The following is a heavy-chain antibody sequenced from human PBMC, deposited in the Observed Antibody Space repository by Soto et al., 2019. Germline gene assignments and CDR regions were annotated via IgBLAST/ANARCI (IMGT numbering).Heavy chain of an antibody. CDR2: IYWDDTK. CDR3: TRKGAGTTSLDH. Sequence: QITLKESGPPLVKPTQTLTLTCTFSGFSISTNGVGVGWIRQPPGKALEWLAVIYWDDTKHYSPSLKSRLTITKDTSKNLVVITMTNVYPVDTATYYCTRKGAGTTSLDHWGQGTLVTVSS. J-gene: IGHJ4*02. V-gene: IGHV2-5*02. D-gene: IGHD1-7*01. CDR1: GFSISTNGVG.